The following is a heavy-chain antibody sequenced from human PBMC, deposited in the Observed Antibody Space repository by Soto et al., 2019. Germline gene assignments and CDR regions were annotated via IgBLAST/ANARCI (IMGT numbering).Heavy chain of an antibody. CDR2: IWYDGNNK. V-gene: IGHV3-33*01. CDR1: GFTFSNNA. J-gene: IGHJ6*03. D-gene: IGHD6-6*01. CDR3: ARDCRIAVRSGSMDV. Sequence: QVQLVESGGGVVQPGRSLRLSCAASGFTFSNNAMHWVRQAPGKGLEWVAVIWYDGNNKYYADSVKGRFTISGDNSKNTLYLQMNSLRAEDTAVYYCARDCRIAVRSGSMDVWGKGTTVTVSS.